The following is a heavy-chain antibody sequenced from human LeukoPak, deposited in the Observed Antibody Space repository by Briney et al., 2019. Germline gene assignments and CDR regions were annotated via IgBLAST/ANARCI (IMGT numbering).Heavy chain of an antibody. CDR1: GFTFSSYV. Sequence: GVLRLSCETAGFTFSSYVMHWVRRTPGKGLVWVSRISHDGIISYADSVKGRFTISRDNAKNTLTLQMNSLGVEDTAVYYCVARGGYCSSTSCPYFDYWGQGTLVTVSS. CDR3: VARGGYCSSTSCPYFDY. D-gene: IGHD2-2*01. V-gene: IGHV3-74*01. CDR2: ISHDGII. J-gene: IGHJ4*02.